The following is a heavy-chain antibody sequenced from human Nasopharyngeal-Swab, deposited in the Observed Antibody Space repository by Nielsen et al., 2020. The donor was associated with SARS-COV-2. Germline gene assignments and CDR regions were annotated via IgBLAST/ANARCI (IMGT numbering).Heavy chain of an antibody. D-gene: IGHD5-12*01. CDR3: ARWGIVATGSYYYYGMDV. J-gene: IGHJ6*02. CDR2: IIPIFGTA. V-gene: IGHV1-69*01. Sequence: WVGQAPGQGLEWMGGIIPIFGTANYAQKFQGRVTITAGESTSTAYMELSSLRSEDTAVYYCARWGIVATGSYYYYGMDVWGQGTTVTVSS.